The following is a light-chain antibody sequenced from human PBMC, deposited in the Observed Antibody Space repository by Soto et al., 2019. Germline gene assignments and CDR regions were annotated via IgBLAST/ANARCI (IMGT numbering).Light chain of an antibody. J-gene: IGLJ3*02. CDR1: SSNIGAGYD. CDR2: GNN. V-gene: IGLV1-40*01. CDR3: QSYDSSLSGSV. Sequence: QLVLTQPPSVSGAPGQRVTISCTGSSSNIGAGYDVHWYQQLPGTAPKFLIYGNNNRPSGVPDRFSGSESGTSASLAITGLQAEDEADYYCQSYDSSLSGSVFGGGTKLTVL.